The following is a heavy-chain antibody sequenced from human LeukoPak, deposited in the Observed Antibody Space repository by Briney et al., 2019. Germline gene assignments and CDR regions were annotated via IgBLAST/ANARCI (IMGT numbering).Heavy chain of an antibody. Sequence: PSETLSLTCTVSGGSISSGGYYWSWIRQPPGKGLEWIGYIYHSGSTYYNLSLKSRVTISVDRSKNQFSLKLSSVTAADTAVYYCARVGPIAAAGTTPVPHAFDIWGQGTMVTVSS. D-gene: IGHD6-13*01. CDR3: ARVGPIAAAGTTPVPHAFDI. CDR1: GGSISSGGYY. V-gene: IGHV4-30-2*01. CDR2: IYHSGST. J-gene: IGHJ3*02.